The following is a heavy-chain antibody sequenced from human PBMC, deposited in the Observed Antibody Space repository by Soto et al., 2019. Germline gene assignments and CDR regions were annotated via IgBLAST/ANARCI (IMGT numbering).Heavy chain of an antibody. CDR1: GFTFNNYG. Sequence: GGSLRLSCAASGFTFNNYGLHWVRQAPGKGLEWVAVIWNDGSNSYYANSVKGRFTISRDNSKNTLYLQMNSLRDEDTAVYYCARPEYSSSSYGMDVWGQGTTVTVSS. D-gene: IGHD6-6*01. CDR3: ARPEYSSSSYGMDV. J-gene: IGHJ6*02. CDR2: IWNDGSNS. V-gene: IGHV3-33*01.